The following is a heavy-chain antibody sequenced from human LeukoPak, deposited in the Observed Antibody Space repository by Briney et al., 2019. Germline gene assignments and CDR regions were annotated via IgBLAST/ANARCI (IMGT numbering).Heavy chain of an antibody. J-gene: IGHJ4*02. D-gene: IGHD3-9*01. Sequence: GGSLRLSCAASGFTFSSYSMNWVRQAPGKGLGWVSSISSSSSYIYYADSVKGRFTISRDNAKNSLYLQMNSLRAEDKAVYYCARGVGEYFDWYYFDYWGQGTLVTVSS. V-gene: IGHV3-21*01. CDR3: ARGVGEYFDWYYFDY. CDR1: GFTFSSYS. CDR2: ISSSSSYI.